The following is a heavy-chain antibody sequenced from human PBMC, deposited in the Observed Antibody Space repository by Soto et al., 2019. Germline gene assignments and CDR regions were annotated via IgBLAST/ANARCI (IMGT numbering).Heavy chain of an antibody. J-gene: IGHJ6*02. Sequence: LRLSCAASGFTLSRKGMHWVRQAPVMGLEWVAVISYDGSNKYYGDSVKGRFTISRDNSKHTVYLQMNSLRAEDTAVYYCAKDALTVAGPQRGSLDVWGQGTTVTVSS. D-gene: IGHD6-19*01. CDR2: ISYDGSNK. V-gene: IGHV3-30*18. CDR3: AKDALTVAGPQRGSLDV. CDR1: GFTLSRKG.